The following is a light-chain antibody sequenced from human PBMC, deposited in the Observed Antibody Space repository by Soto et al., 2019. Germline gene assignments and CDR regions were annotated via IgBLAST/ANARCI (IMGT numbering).Light chain of an antibody. CDR3: QKYNSAAQT. V-gene: IGKV1-27*01. CDR1: QGISNY. CDR2: AAS. Sequence: DIQMTQSPSSLSASVGDRATITCRASQGISNYLAWYQQKPGKVPKLLIYAASTLQSGVPSRFSGSGSGTDFTHTISKLQPDDDATHYCQKYNSAAQTFGQG. J-gene: IGKJ1*01.